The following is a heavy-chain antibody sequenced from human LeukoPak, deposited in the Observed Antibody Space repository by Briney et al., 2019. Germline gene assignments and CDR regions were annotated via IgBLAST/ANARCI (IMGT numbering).Heavy chain of an antibody. Sequence: PGGSLRLSCAASGFTFSSYSMNWVRQAPGEGLEWVSYISSLSGTIYYADSVKGRFTISRDNAKNSLYLQMNSLRAEDTAVYYCARWSDDILTGPPPHYYYYYMDGWGKGTTVTISS. D-gene: IGHD3-9*01. V-gene: IGHV3-48*04. CDR1: GFTFSSYS. CDR2: ISSLSGTI. CDR3: ARWSDDILTGPPPHYYYYYMDG. J-gene: IGHJ6*03.